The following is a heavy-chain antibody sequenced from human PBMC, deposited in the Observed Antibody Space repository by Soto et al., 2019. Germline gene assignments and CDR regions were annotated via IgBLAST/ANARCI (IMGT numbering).Heavy chain of an antibody. CDR3: ARGLGGVPAAMSYYYYYMDV. Sequence: ETLSLTCAVYGGSFSGYYWSWIRQPPGKGLEWIGEINHSGSTNYNPSLKSRVTISVDTSKNQFSLKLSSVTAADTAVYYCARGLGGVPAAMSYYYYYMDVWGKGTTVTVSS. J-gene: IGHJ6*03. D-gene: IGHD2-2*01. V-gene: IGHV4-34*01. CDR2: INHSGST. CDR1: GGSFSGYY.